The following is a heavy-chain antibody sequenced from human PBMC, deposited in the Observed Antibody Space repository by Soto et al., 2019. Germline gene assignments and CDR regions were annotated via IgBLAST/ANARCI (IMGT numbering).Heavy chain of an antibody. CDR3: ARGDIAAAGPLFDY. D-gene: IGHD6-13*01. Sequence: SETLSLTCTVSVGSISSYYWSWIRQPPGKGLEWIGYIYYSGSTNYNPSLKSRVTISVDTSKNQFSLKLSSVTAADTAVYYCARGDIAAAGPLFDYWGQGTLVTVSS. CDR2: IYYSGST. V-gene: IGHV4-59*01. J-gene: IGHJ4*02. CDR1: VGSISSYY.